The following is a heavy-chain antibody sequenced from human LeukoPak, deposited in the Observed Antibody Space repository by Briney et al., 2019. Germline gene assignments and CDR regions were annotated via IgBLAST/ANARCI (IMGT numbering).Heavy chain of an antibody. Sequence: PSETLSLTCAVYGGSFSGYYWSWIRQPPGKGLEWIGEINHSGSTNYNPSLKSRVTISVDTSKNQFSLKLSSVTAADTAVYYCARGKQLVIVRWFDPWGQGTLVTVSS. D-gene: IGHD6-6*01. CDR1: GGSFSGYY. V-gene: IGHV4-34*01. CDR3: ARGKQLVIVRWFDP. J-gene: IGHJ5*02. CDR2: INHSGST.